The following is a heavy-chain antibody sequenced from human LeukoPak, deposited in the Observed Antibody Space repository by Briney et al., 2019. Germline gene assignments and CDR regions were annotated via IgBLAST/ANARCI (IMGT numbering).Heavy chain of an antibody. D-gene: IGHD3-10*01. Sequence: GRALRLSCAASGFTFSSYGMHWVRQAPGKGLEWVAVIWYDGSNKYYADSVKGRFTISRDNSKNTLYLQMNSLRAEDTAVYYCAKDTRLGFGDPSPWFYPWVQGTLVTVSS. J-gene: IGHJ5*02. V-gene: IGHV3-33*06. CDR2: IWYDGSNK. CDR1: GFTFSSYG. CDR3: AKDTRLGFGDPSPWFYP.